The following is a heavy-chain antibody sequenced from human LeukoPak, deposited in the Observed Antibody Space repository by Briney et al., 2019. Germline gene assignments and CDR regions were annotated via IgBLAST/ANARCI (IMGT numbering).Heavy chain of an antibody. CDR1: GYTFTTYY. V-gene: IGHV1-46*01. Sequence: GTSVKVSCKASGYTFTTYYLYWVRQAPGQGPECVGMIQPDYGTTSYSQKFQGRVTITRDTSTSTLYMELSSLTSEDTAVYYCSRSAASGFDLWGQGTRVTVSS. CDR3: SRSAASGFDL. J-gene: IGHJ5*02. CDR2: IQPDYGTT.